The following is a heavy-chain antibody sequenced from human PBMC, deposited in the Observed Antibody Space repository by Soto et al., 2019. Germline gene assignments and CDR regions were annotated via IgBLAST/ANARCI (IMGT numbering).Heavy chain of an antibody. J-gene: IGHJ4*02. CDR1: GASISSGDYY. D-gene: IGHD3-22*01. CDR2: IYYSGST. V-gene: IGHV4-30-4*01. Sequence: QVQLQESGPGLVKPSQTLSLTCTVSGASISSGDYYWTWIRQPPGKGLEWIGSIYYSGSTYYNPSLKSRVTISVDTSNNHFSLKLSSVTAADTAVYYCARASYDSSTYYLDYWGKGTLVTVSS. CDR3: ARASYDSSTYYLDY.